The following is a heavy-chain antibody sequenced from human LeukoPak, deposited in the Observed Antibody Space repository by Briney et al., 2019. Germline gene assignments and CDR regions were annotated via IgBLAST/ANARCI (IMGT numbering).Heavy chain of an antibody. CDR1: GYTFTGYY. CDR2: INPNSGGT. Sequence: ASVKVSCKASGYTFTGYYMHWVRQAPGQGLEWMGWINPNSGGTNYAQKFQGRVTMTRDTSISTAYMELSRLRSDDTAVYYCARDPSGYSSGWSRGNWLDPWGQGTLVTVSS. V-gene: IGHV1-2*02. J-gene: IGHJ5*02. D-gene: IGHD6-19*01. CDR3: ARDPSGYSSGWSRGNWLDP.